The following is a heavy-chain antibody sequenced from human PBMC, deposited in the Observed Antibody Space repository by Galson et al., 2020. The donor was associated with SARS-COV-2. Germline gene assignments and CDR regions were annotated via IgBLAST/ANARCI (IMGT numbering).Heavy chain of an antibody. D-gene: IGHD2-2*01. V-gene: IGHV1-8*01. J-gene: IGHJ6*03. CDR3: ARGRRQYQLLARYHYYYYMDV. Sequence: ASVKVSCKASGYTFTSYDINWVRQATGQGLEWMGWMNPNSGNTGYAQKFQGRVTMTRNTSISTAYMELSSLRSEDTAVYYCARGRRQYQLLARYHYYYYMDVWGKGTTVTVSS. CDR1: GYTFTSYD. CDR2: MNPNSGNT.